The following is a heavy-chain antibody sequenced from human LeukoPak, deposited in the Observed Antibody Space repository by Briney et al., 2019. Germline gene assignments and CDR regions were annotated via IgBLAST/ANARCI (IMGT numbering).Heavy chain of an antibody. V-gene: IGHV3-21*01. Sequence: GGSLRLSCAASGFTFSSYTMNWVRQAPEKGLEWVSSISTGSTYIYYADSVKGRFTISRDNAKNSLYLQMSCLRAEDTAVYYCAREFTPDYWGQGTLVTVSS. CDR2: ISTGSTYI. CDR1: GFTFSSYT. CDR3: AREFTPDY. J-gene: IGHJ4*02.